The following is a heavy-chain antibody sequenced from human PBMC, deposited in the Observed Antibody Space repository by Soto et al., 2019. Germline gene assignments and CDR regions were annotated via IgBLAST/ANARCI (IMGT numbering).Heavy chain of an antibody. J-gene: IGHJ4*02. CDR3: ARLGRDGALVLFDH. CDR1: GCSITISIYH. CDR2: IYYRGST. D-gene: IGHD3-10*01. V-gene: IGHV4-39*01. Sequence: SETLSLTCTVSGCSITISIYHWAWIRQPPTKGLEWIGNIYYRGSTYYNPSLNSRVTISVDTSKNQFSLTLTSVTAADTAVYFCARLGRDGALVLFDHWGQGILVTVSS.